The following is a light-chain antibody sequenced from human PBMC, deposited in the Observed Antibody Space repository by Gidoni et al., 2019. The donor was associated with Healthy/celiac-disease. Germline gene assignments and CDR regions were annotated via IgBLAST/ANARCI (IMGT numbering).Light chain of an antibody. Sequence: SYELTQPHSVSVSPGQTASITCSGDQLGDKYACWYQQKPGQSTVLVIYQDSKRPSGIPERFSGSNSGNTATLTISGTQAMDEADYYCQAWDSNTHVVFGGGTKLTVL. CDR2: QDS. CDR3: QAWDSNTHVV. CDR1: QLGDKY. J-gene: IGLJ2*01. V-gene: IGLV3-1*01.